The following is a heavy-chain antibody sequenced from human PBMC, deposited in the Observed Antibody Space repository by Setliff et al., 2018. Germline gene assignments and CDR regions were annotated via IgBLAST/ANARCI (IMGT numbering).Heavy chain of an antibody. D-gene: IGHD2-15*01. CDR1: GDSFSNYA. CDR3: ARSPALLGIVYLDP. Sequence: VASVKVSCKASGDSFSNYAISWVRQAPGQGLEWMGGFIPMFGTPGYAQKFQDRVTITTDESTSTAYMELNSLTSEDTAVYYCARSPALLGIVYLDPWGQGTRVTVS. CDR2: FIPMFGTP. V-gene: IGHV1-69*05. J-gene: IGHJ5*02.